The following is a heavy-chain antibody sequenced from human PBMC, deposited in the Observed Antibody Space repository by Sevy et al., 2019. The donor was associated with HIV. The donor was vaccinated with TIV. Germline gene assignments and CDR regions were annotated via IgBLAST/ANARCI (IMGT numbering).Heavy chain of an antibody. CDR2: ISYDGSDN. CDR1: GFAFTNYYA. D-gene: IGHD4-17*01. Sequence: GGSLRLSCTASGFAFTNYYAMHWVRQAPGKGLEWVALISYDGSDNFYADSVKGRFTTTRDNFKNTLYLQMNGLTTEDTAVYYCARPRANYVDHYFFYAMDVWGQGTTVTVSS. V-gene: IGHV3-30-3*01. J-gene: IGHJ6*02. CDR3: ARPRANYVDHYFFYAMDV.